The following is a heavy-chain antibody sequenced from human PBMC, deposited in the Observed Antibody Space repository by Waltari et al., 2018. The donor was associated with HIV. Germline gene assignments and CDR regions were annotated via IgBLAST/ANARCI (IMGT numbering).Heavy chain of an antibody. CDR1: GLTFSSTW. CDR3: ASLYNYVWGSPPPFDY. V-gene: IGHV3-74*01. Sequence: VQLVESGGGLVQPGGSLRLSCPASGLTFSSTWMHWVRQAPGEGLVWVARSNSDGRSTNYADSLKGRFTISRDNAKNTVYLQMNSLRAEDTALYYCASLYNYVWGSPPPFDYWGQGTLVTVSS. D-gene: IGHD3-16*01. J-gene: IGHJ4*02. CDR2: SNSDGRST.